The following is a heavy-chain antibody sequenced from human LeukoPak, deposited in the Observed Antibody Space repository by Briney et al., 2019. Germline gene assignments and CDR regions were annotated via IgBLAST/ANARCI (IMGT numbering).Heavy chain of an antibody. J-gene: IGHJ4*02. D-gene: IGHD3-10*01. Sequence: PGGSLRLSCAASGLTFSTYGMHWVRQAPGKGLEWVAVISFDGSNKNYADSVKGRFTISRDNSKNTLYLQMNSLRAEDTAVYYCAQGGSGSGSYYSLDYWGQGTLVTVSS. CDR2: ISFDGSNK. CDR1: GLTFSTYG. CDR3: AQGGSGSGSYYSLDY. V-gene: IGHV3-30*18.